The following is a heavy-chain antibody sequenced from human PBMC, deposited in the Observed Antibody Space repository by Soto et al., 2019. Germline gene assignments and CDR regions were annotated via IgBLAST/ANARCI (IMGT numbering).Heavy chain of an antibody. CDR2: IYYSGST. V-gene: IGHV4-30-4*01. CDR3: ARGGIAAAEFDP. D-gene: IGHD6-13*01. Sequence: PSETLSLTCTVSGGSISSGDYYWSWIRQPPGKGLEWIGYIYYSGSTYYNPSLKSRVTISVDTSKNQFSLKLSSVTAAYTAVYYCARGGIAAAEFDPWGQGTLVTVSS. J-gene: IGHJ5*02. CDR1: GGSISSGDYY.